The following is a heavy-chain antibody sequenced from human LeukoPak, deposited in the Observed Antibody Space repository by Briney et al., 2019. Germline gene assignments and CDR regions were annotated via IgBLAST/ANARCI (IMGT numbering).Heavy chain of an antibody. Sequence: SETLSLTCSVSGGSISSNYWSWIRQPPGKGLEWIGYIYYRGSTNYNPSLKSRVTIPVDTSKNQFSLKLSSVTAADTAVYYCASYSYYMDVWGKGTTVTVSS. J-gene: IGHJ6*03. CDR1: GGSISSNY. V-gene: IGHV4-59*01. CDR2: IYYRGST. D-gene: IGHD2-21*01. CDR3: ASYSYYMDV.